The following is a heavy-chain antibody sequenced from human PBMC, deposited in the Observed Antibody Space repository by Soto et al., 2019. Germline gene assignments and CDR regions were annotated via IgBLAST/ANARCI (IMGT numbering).Heavy chain of an antibody. J-gene: IGHJ5*02. CDR2: INHSGST. V-gene: IGHV4-34*01. D-gene: IGHD1-26*01. Sequence: SETLSLTCAVYGGSFSGYYWSWIRQPPGKGLEWIGEINHSGSTNYNPSLKSRVTISVDTSKNQFSLKLSSVTAADTAVCYCASDRYSGSYYRGLNWFDPWGQGTLVTVSS. CDR1: GGSFSGYY. CDR3: ASDRYSGSYYRGLNWFDP.